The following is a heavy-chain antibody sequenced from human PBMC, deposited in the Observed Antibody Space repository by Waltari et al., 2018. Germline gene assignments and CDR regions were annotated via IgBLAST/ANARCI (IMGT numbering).Heavy chain of an antibody. V-gene: IGHV4-59*08. CDR3: ARHYGMVVDYYYYYGLDV. J-gene: IGHJ6*02. CDR2: MSSSGTT. Sequence: QVLLQESGPGLVKSSEPLSLTCSVSVSSISRYYWCWIRQAPGKGLEWIGYMSSSGTTKYNPSLKSRVTISVDTSKSQLLLRLRSVTASDTAVYYCARHYGMVVDYYYYYGLDVWGQGTTVTVS. CDR1: VSSISRYY. D-gene: IGHD3-3*01.